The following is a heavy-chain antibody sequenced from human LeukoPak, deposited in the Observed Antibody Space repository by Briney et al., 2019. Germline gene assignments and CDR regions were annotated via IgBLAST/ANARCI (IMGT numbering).Heavy chain of an antibody. D-gene: IGHD3-10*01. J-gene: IGHJ6*02. Sequence: GGSLRLSCAASGFTFSSYAMHWVRQAPGKGLEWVAVISYDVSKKYYADSVKGRFTISRDNSKNTLYLQMNSLRAEDTAVYYCARDGGVGSGSYIFLGASYGMDVWGQGTTVTVSS. V-gene: IGHV3-30-3*01. CDR1: GFTFSSYA. CDR3: ARDGGVGSGSYIFLGASYGMDV. CDR2: ISYDVSKK.